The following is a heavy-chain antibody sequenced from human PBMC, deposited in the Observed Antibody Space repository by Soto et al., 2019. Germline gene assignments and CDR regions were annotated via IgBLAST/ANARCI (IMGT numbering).Heavy chain of an antibody. V-gene: IGHV3-48*03. D-gene: IGHD3-22*01. Sequence: EVQLVESGGGLVQPGGSLRLSCAASGFTFSSYEMNWVRQAPGKGLEWVSYISSSGSTIYYADSVKGRFTISRDNAKNSLSLQINRLRAEDTAVYYCVGDYDSSGYYYTGYGMDVWGHGTTVTVSS. CDR2: ISSSGSTI. J-gene: IGHJ6*02. CDR3: VGDYDSSGYYYTGYGMDV. CDR1: GFTFSSYE.